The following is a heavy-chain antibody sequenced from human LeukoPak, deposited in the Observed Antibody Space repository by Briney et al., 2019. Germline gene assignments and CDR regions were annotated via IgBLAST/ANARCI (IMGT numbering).Heavy chain of an antibody. J-gene: IGHJ4*02. CDR2: ISGSGGST. CDR3: ARGYRGWTHFDY. D-gene: IGHD6-19*01. V-gene: IGHV3-23*01. Sequence: PGGTLRLSCAASGFTFSSYGMSWVRQAPGKGLEWVSAISGSGGSTYYADSVKGRFTISRDNSKNTLYLQMNSLRAEDTAVYYCARGYRGWTHFDYWGQGTLVTVSS. CDR1: GFTFSSYG.